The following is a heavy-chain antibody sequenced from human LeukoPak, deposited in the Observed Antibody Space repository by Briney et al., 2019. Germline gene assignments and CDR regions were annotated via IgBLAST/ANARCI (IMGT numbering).Heavy chain of an antibody. Sequence: PGGSLRLSCAASGFHLRSKYLSWVRPAPGKGLEWVSVIYSGGSTYYADSVRGRFTISRDNSKNTVDLQMNSLRAEDTAVYYCARLGYPYGMDVWGQGTTVTVSS. CDR2: IYSGGST. CDR1: GFHLRSKY. J-gene: IGHJ6*02. V-gene: IGHV3-53*01. CDR3: ARLGYPYGMDV. D-gene: IGHD1-1*01.